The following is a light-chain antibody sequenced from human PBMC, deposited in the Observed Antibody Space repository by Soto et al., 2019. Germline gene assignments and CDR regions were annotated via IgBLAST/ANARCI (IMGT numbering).Light chain of an antibody. CDR1: SSDVGSYNL. V-gene: IGLV2-23*01. Sequence: QSALTQPASVSGSPGQSITISCTGTSSDVGSYNLVSWYQQHPGKAPKLMIYEGSKRPSGVSNRFSGSKSGNTASLTISGLQADDEADYYCCSYAGSSTSVFGGGTKVTVL. CDR3: CSYAGSSTSV. CDR2: EGS. J-gene: IGLJ2*01.